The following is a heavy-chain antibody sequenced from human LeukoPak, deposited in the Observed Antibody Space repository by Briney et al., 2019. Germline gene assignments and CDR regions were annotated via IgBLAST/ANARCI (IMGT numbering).Heavy chain of an antibody. CDR3: AKDHPSAAGTFDY. V-gene: IGHV3-9*01. CDR1: GFTFDDYA. CDR2: ISWNSGSI. J-gene: IGHJ4*02. Sequence: GGSLRLSCAASGFTFDDYAMHWVRQAPGKGLGWVSGISWNSGSIGYADSVKGRFTISRDSSKNTLYLQMNSLRVEDTAVYYCAKDHPSAAGTFDYWGQGTLVTVSS. D-gene: IGHD6-13*01.